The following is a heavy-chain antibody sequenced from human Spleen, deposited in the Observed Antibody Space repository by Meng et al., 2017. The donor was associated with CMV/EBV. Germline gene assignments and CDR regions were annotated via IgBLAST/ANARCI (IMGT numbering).Heavy chain of an antibody. CDR1: GGSSSSYY. V-gene: IGHV4-59*01. Sequence: SETLSLTCTVSGGSSSSYYWSWIRQPPGKGLEWIGYISYSGSTNYNPSLKSRVTISGDTSKNHFSLKLSSVTAADTAMYYCARIQQDYRYGMDVWGQGTTVTVSS. D-gene: IGHD4/OR15-4a*01. CDR2: ISYSGST. J-gene: IGHJ6*02. CDR3: ARIQQDYRYGMDV.